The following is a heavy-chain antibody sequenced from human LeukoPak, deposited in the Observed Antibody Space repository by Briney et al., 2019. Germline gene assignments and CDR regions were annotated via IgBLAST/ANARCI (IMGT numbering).Heavy chain of an antibody. V-gene: IGHV3-7*01. CDR3: ARDLAYSRLDY. D-gene: IGHD5-18*01. CDR1: GLTFSSSW. Sequence: GGSLRLSCAVSGLTFSSSWMGWVRQAPGKGLEWVASINPDGNKKYSADSVKGRFTISRDNAENSLYLQMNSLRVEDTAFYYCARDLAYSRLDYWGQGMLVTVSS. CDR2: INPDGNKK. J-gene: IGHJ4*02.